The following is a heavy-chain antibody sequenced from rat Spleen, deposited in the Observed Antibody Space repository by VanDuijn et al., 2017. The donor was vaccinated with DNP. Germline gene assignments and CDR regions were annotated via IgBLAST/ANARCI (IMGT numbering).Heavy chain of an antibody. CDR2: LSTGIGRT. D-gene: IGHD4-1*01. V-gene: IGHV5-25*01. CDR1: GFTFSDYY. CDR3: ARHMDTGPYYAMDV. Sequence: EVQLVESGGGLVQPGRSLKLSCAASGFTFSDYYMAWVRQAPAKGLEWVASLSTGIGRTYYRDSLKGRFTISRDNAKNILYLQIDSLRSEETATYYCARHMDTGPYYAMDVWGQGTSVTVSS. J-gene: IGHJ4*01.